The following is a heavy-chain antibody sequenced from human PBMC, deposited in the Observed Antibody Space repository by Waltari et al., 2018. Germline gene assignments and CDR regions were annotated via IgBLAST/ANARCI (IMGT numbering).Heavy chain of an antibody. CDR1: GFTFTSEA. CDR3: VTRQYYDDCSGRSAFDY. CDR2: ISGSGGST. Sequence: EVQMLESGGGLVQPGGARRRACEAFGFTFTSEASSWVRQAPGKGLGWLSSISGSGGSTYYADSVKGRFTISRDNAKNTLYLQMNSLRAEDTAVYYCVTRQYYDDCSGRSAFDYWGQGTLVTVSS. J-gene: IGHJ4*02. D-gene: IGHD3-16*01. V-gene: IGHV3-23*01.